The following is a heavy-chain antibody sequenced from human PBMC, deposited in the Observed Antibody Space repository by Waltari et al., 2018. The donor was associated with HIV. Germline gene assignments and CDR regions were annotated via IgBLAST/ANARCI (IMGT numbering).Heavy chain of an antibody. Sequence: QLQESGPGLVKPSQTLSLTCTVSGGSISSGSYHWSWIRQPAGKGLEWIGRRYTSGRTYYTPALQSRATISGDTSKNQFSLKRSSVTAADTAVYYCARGVVGGYDLGNNWFDPWGQGTLVTVSS. CDR1: GGSISSGSYH. J-gene: IGHJ5*02. V-gene: IGHV4-61*02. CDR3: ARGVVGGYDLGNNWFDP. D-gene: IGHD5-12*01. CDR2: RYTSGRT.